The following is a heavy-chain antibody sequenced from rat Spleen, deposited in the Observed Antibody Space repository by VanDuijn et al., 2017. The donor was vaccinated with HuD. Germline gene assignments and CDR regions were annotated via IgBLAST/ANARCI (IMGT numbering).Heavy chain of an antibody. J-gene: IGHJ2*01. CDR2: ITNTGDST. CDR1: GFTFSDYY. Sequence: EVQLVESDGGLVQPGRSLKLSCAASGFTFSDYYMAWIRQAPGKGLEWVASITNTGDSTYYPDSVKGRFTISRDNAKSTLYLQMNSLRSEDTATYYCTREGRIASFDYWGQGVMVTVSS. V-gene: IGHV5-31*01. CDR3: TREGRIASFDY. D-gene: IGHD1-6*01.